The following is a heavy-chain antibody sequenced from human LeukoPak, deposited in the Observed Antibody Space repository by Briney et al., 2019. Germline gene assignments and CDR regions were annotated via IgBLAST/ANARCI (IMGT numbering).Heavy chain of an antibody. Sequence: ASVKVSCKVSGYTLTELSMHWVRQAPGKGREWVGGFDPEDGETIYAQKFQGRVTMTEDTSTDTAYMELSSLRSEDTAVYYCATAIGGSSSWYYFDYWGQGTLVTVSS. CDR3: ATAIGGSSSWYYFDY. V-gene: IGHV1-24*01. CDR1: GYTLTELS. CDR2: FDPEDGET. J-gene: IGHJ4*02. D-gene: IGHD6-13*01.